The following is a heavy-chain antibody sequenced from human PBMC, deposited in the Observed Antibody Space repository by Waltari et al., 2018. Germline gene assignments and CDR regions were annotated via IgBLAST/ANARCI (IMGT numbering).Heavy chain of an antibody. CDR2: IYPGDSDT. J-gene: IGHJ3*02. CDR1: VYSFTSSW. D-gene: IGHD6-19*01. Sequence: EVQLVQSGAEVNKPGASLKISCQCSVYSFTSSWIRWFRHMPGKGLEWMGIIYPGDSDTRYSPSFQGQVTISAEKSISTAYLQWSSLKASDTAMYYCARHLGFDSSGSEAFDIWGQGTMVTVSS. CDR3: ARHLGFDSSGSEAFDI. V-gene: IGHV5-51*01.